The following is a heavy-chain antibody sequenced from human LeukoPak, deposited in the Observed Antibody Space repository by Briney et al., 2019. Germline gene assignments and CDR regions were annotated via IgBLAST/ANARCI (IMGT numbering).Heavy chain of an antibody. CDR3: ARGGSGYDWPYFDY. Sequence: GSSVKVSCKASGGTFSSYAISWVRQAPGQGLEWMGGIIPIFGTANYAQKFQGRVTITTDESTSTAYMELSSLRSEDTAVYYCARGGSGYDWPYFDYWGQGTLVTVSS. J-gene: IGHJ4*02. V-gene: IGHV1-69*05. CDR1: GGTFSSYA. CDR2: IIPIFGTA. D-gene: IGHD5-12*01.